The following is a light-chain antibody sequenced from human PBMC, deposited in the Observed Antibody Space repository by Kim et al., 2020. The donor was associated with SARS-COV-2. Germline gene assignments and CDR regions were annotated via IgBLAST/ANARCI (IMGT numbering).Light chain of an antibody. CDR2: DAS. Sequence: EVVMTQSPATLSVSPGERATLSCRASHSVSSNLAWYQQQPGQAPRLLIYDASTRASGIPARFSGSGSGTEFTLTISSLQSEDFAVYYCQEYNNWPALSFGGGTKVDIK. CDR1: HSVSSN. J-gene: IGKJ4*01. CDR3: QEYNNWPALS. V-gene: IGKV3-15*01.